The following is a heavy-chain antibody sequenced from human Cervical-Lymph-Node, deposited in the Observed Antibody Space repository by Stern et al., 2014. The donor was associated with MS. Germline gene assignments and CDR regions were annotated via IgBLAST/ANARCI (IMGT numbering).Heavy chain of an antibody. CDR2: VYPGDSGT. CDR1: GFSFLSYW. Sequence: EVQLVQPGAELKKPGESLKISCKGSGFSFLSYWIGWVRQKPGKGLEWMGIVYPGDSGTRYSPSFQGQVTISADKSTTTTFLQWRSLKASDTAMYYCARHRVIGSIYSNRNYEVDYWGQGTLLTVSS. CDR3: ARHRVIGSIYSNRNYEVDY. V-gene: IGHV5-51*01. D-gene: IGHD4-11*01. J-gene: IGHJ4*02.